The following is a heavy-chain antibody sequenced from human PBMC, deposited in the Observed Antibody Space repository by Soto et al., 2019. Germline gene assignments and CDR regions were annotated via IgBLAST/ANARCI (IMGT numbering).Heavy chain of an antibody. CDR3: ARGGIAAAGRVVRWFDP. J-gene: IGHJ5*02. CDR1: GGSFSGYY. D-gene: IGHD6-13*01. V-gene: IGHV4-34*01. CDR2: INHSGST. Sequence: QVQLQRWGAGLLKPSETLSLTCAVYGGSFSGYYWSWIRQPPGKGLEWIGEINHSGSTNYNPSLKRRVPISVDTSKNQFSLKLSSVTAADTAVYYCARGGIAAAGRVVRWFDPWGQGTLVTVSS.